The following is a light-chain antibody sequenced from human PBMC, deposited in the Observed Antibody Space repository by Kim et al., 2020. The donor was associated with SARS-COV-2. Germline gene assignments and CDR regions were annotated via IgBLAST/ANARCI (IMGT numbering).Light chain of an antibody. Sequence: GDGVIITCRARQTSSSYLNWYQHKPGKAAKLLISAASSLQGGVPSRFSGSGSGTDFTLTITTLQPEDFATYYCQQSYRTPLTIGGGTKVDIK. V-gene: IGKV1-39*01. J-gene: IGKJ4*01. CDR3: QQSYRTPLT. CDR2: AAS. CDR1: QTSSSY.